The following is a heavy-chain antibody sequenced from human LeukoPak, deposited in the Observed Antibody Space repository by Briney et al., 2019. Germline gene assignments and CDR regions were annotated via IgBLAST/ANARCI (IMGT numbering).Heavy chain of an antibody. Sequence: GASVKVSCKASGYTFTGYYIHWVRQAPGQGLEWMGWINPNSGGTNYAQKLQGRVTMTTDTSTSTAYMELRSLRSDDTAVYYCARDPSLLWFGELRESYFDYWGQGTLVTVSS. CDR3: ARDPSLLWFGELRESYFDY. D-gene: IGHD3-10*01. CDR2: INPNSGGT. J-gene: IGHJ4*02. CDR1: GYTFTGYY. V-gene: IGHV1-2*02.